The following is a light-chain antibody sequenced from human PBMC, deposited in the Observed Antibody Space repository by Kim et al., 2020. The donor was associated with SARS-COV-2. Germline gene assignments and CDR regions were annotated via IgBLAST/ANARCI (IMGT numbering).Light chain of an antibody. CDR1: WLAGSY. CDR2: DAF. V-gene: IGKV3-11*01. CDR3: QQRSNWPVT. J-gene: IGKJ4*01. Sequence: SAPGEGATLAGRASWLAGSYLAWYKQGPGQAPRLLIRDAFDRATGIPAMFSGSVSGTNYTLIISSLETEDFSVYYCQQRSNWPVTFGGGTKVDIK.